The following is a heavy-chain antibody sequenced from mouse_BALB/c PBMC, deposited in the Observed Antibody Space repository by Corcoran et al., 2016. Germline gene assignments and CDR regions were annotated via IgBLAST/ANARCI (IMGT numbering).Heavy chain of an antibody. V-gene: IGHV1S136*01. CDR1: GYTFTSYV. J-gene: IGHJ3*01. Sequence: EVQLQQSGPELVKPGASVKMSCKASGYTFTSYVMHWVKQKPGQGLEWIGYINPYNDGTKYNEKFKGKATLTSDKSSSTAYMELSSLTSEDSAVYYCARAGGYYYGSSPWFAYWGQGTLVTVSA. CDR3: ARAGGYYYGSSPWFAY. D-gene: IGHD1-1*01. CDR2: INPYNDGT.